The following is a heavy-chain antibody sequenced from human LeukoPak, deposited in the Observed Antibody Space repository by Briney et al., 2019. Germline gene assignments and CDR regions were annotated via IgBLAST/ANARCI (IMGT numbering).Heavy chain of an antibody. J-gene: IGHJ4*02. D-gene: IGHD6-13*01. Sequence: GGSLRLSCASSGFTFSNAWMRWVRQAPGRGLEWVGRIKSNPDGGTTDFAAPVKGRFSISRDDSKNMMYLQMNNLKIDDTAVYYCTTWYRDFDYWGRGTRVTVFS. CDR2: IKSNPDGGTT. CDR3: TTWYRDFDY. CDR1: GFTFSNAW. V-gene: IGHV3-15*01.